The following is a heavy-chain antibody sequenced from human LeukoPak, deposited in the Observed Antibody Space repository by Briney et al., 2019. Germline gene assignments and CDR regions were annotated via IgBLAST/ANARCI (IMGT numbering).Heavy chain of an antibody. Sequence: PGGSLRLSCAASGFTVSSNYMSWVRQAPGKGLEWVSVIYSGGSTYYADSVKGRFTISRDNSKNTLYLQMNSLRAEDTAVYYCARDSSSWYGGLFFDYWGQGTLVTVSS. CDR1: GFTVSSNY. CDR2: IYSGGST. J-gene: IGHJ4*02. CDR3: ARDSSSWYGGLFFDY. V-gene: IGHV3-66*01. D-gene: IGHD6-13*01.